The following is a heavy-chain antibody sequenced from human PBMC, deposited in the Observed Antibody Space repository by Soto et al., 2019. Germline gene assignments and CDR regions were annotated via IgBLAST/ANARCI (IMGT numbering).Heavy chain of an antibody. J-gene: IGHJ4*02. CDR2: ISYDGSNK. CDR1: GFTFRSYA. D-gene: IGHD3-3*01. V-gene: IGHV3-30-3*01. Sequence: PWGPLRVYCAASGFTFRSYAMHWVRQAPGKGLEWVAVISYDGSNKYYADSVKGRFTISRDNSKNTLYLQMNSLRAEDTAVYYCARGASWSGYLDYWGQGTLVTVSS. CDR3: ARGASWSGYLDY.